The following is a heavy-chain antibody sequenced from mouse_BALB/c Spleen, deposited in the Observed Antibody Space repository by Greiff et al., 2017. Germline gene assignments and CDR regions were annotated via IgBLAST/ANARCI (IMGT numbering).Heavy chain of an antibody. Sequence: VQLQQSGAELMKPGASVKISCKATGYTFSSYWIEWVKQRPGHGLEWIGEILPGSGSTNYNEKFKGKATFTADTSSNTAYMQLSSLTSEDSAVYYCARDYRYDRAWFAYWGQGTLVTVSA. D-gene: IGHD2-14*01. CDR1: GYTFSSYW. CDR3: ARDYRYDRAWFAY. CDR2: ILPGSGST. J-gene: IGHJ3*01. V-gene: IGHV1-9*01.